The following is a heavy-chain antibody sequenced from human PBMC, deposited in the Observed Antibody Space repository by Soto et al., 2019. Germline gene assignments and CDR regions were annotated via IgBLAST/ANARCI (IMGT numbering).Heavy chain of an antibody. CDR3: ARALRSGWYLDYHYYDGMDV. D-gene: IGHD6-19*01. V-gene: IGHV3-30-3*01. CDR1: GFTFSSYA. CDR2: ISSDGSNK. Sequence: GGSLRLSCAASGFTFSSYAMHWVRQAPGQGLEWVAVISSDGSNKYYADSAKGRFTISRDNSKNTLYMQMYRLRDVDTAVYYLARALRSGWYLDYHYYDGMDVWGQGATARVSS. J-gene: IGHJ6*01.